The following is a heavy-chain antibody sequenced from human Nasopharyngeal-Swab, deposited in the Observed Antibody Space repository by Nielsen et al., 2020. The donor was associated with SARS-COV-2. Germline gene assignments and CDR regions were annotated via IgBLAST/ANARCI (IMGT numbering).Heavy chain of an antibody. J-gene: IGHJ3*02. CDR2: INHSGST. D-gene: IGHD6-19*01. CDR3: ARGPQLLYSSGRLTTKNAFDI. V-gene: IGHV4-34*01. Sequence: WIRQPPGKGLEWIGEINHSGSTNYNPSLKSRVTISVDTSKNQFSLKLSSVTAADTAVYYCARGPQLLYSSGRLTTKNAFDIWGQGTMVTVSS.